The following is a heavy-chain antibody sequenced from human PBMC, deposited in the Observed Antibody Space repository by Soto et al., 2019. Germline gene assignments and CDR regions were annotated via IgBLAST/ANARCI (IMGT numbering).Heavy chain of an antibody. Sequence: QITLKESGPTLVKPTQTLTLTCTFSGFSLTTRGVGVGWIRQPPGKALECLALIYWDDDKRYSPSLQSRLSITKDTPKDLLVLTMTNVDPVDTATYYCAHIPNYYQYDWFAPWGQGTLVSVSS. J-gene: IGHJ5*02. CDR2: IYWDDDK. D-gene: IGHD3-16*01. CDR3: AHIPNYYQYDWFAP. CDR1: GFSLTTRGVG. V-gene: IGHV2-5*02.